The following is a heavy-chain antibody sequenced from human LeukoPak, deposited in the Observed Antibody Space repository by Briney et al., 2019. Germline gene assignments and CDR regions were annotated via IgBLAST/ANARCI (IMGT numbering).Heavy chain of an antibody. Sequence: GGSLRLSCAASGFTFDGYGMSWVRQAPGKGLEWVSGIKRNGGSTGYGDSVKGRFTISRDNAKNSLYLQMNSLRAEDTALYFCARGFLGGPFDQWGQGTLVTVSS. J-gene: IGHJ5*02. CDR1: GFTFDGYG. V-gene: IGHV3-20*04. CDR3: ARGFLGGPFDQ. D-gene: IGHD2/OR15-2a*01. CDR2: IKRNGGST.